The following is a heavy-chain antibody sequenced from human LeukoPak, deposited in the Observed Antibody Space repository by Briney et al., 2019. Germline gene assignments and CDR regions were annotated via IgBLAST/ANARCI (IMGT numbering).Heavy chain of an antibody. J-gene: IGHJ5*02. CDR3: AGHVGRQLQPWEWFDA. CDR2: IYTSGST. CDR1: GGSISSYY. D-gene: IGHD6-6*01. Sequence: PSETLSLTCTVSGGSISSYYWSWVRHPPGKGLEWDGYIYTSGSTNYNPSLKSRGTITVDTSKNQFSLKPSSVTAAATAVYYCAGHVGRQLQPWEWFDAWGQGTLVTVSS. V-gene: IGHV4-4*09.